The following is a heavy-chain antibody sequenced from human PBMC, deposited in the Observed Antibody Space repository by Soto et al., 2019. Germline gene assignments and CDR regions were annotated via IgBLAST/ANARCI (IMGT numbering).Heavy chain of an antibody. V-gene: IGHV2-5*02. CDR1: GFSLSTSGVG. CDR2: IYWDDDK. J-gene: IGHJ5*02. CDR3: AHNLVAGTSWFDP. D-gene: IGHD6-19*01. Sequence: QITLKESGPTLVKPTQTLTLTCTFSGFSLSTSGVGVVWIRQPPGKALEWLGIIYWDDDKRDSPSLKSRLTITKDTSKSRVVVTVTNMAPVDTGTYYCAHNLVAGTSWFDPWGQGTLVTVSS.